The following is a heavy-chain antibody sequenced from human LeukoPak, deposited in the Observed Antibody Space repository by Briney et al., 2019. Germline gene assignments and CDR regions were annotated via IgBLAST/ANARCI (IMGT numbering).Heavy chain of an antibody. CDR2: IYYSGST. D-gene: IGHD3-10*01. V-gene: IGHV4-59*01. CDR1: GGSISSYY. Sequence: SETLSLTCTVSGGSISSYYWSWIRQPPGKGLEWIGYIYYSGSTNYNPSLKSRVTISVDTSKNQFSLKLSSVTAADTAVYYCARVRGVRPYYYYGMDVWGQGTTVTVSS. J-gene: IGHJ6*02. CDR3: ARVRGVRPYYYYGMDV.